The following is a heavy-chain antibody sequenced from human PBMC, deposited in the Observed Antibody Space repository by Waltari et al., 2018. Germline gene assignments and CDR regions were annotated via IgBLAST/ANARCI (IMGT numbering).Heavy chain of an antibody. CDR3: ARDSESFDY. CDR1: GGSIGNYY. Sequence: QVQLQESGPGLVKTLETVSLTCTVSGGSIGNYYWSWIRQPAGKGLEWIGRIYIGGSTNYNPSLKGRVSMSIDASKNQFSLKLTSVTAADTAVYYCARDSESFDYWGQGTLVTVSS. CDR2: IYIGGST. D-gene: IGHD3-10*01. J-gene: IGHJ4*02. V-gene: IGHV4-4*07.